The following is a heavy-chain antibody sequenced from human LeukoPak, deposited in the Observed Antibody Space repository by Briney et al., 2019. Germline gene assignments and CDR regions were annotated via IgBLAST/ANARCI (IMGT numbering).Heavy chain of an antibody. CDR3: ARGSTVTPYYFDY. D-gene: IGHD4-17*01. CDR1: GGSINTYY. Sequence: SETLSLTCAVSGGSINTYYWTWIRQPPGKGLEWIGYIQVGGSTNYSPSLKSRVTMSLDTSKNQFSLKLSSVSAADTAVYYCARGSTVTPYYFDYWGQGTLVTASS. V-gene: IGHV4-59*01. CDR2: IQVGGST. J-gene: IGHJ4*02.